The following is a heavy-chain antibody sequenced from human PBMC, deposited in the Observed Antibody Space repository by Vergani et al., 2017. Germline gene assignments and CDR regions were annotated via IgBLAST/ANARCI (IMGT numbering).Heavy chain of an antibody. CDR2: IYHSGST. D-gene: IGHD5-12*01. CDR3: ARDRVDIVATTTYYYYYYGMDV. CDR1: GYSISSGYY. Sequence: QVQLQESGPGLVKPSDTLSLTCPVSGYSISSGYYWGWIRQPPGKGLEWIGSIYHSGSTYYNPSLKSRVTISVDTSKNQFSLKLSSVTAADTAVYYCARDRVDIVATTTYYYYYYGMDVWGQGTTVTVSS. J-gene: IGHJ6*02. V-gene: IGHV4-38-2*02.